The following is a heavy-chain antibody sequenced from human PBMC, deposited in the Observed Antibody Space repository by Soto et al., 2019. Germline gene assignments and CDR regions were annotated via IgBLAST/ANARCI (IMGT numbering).Heavy chain of an antibody. Sequence: SETLSLTCAVYGGSFSGYYWSWIRQPPGKGLEWIGEINHSGSTNYNPSLKSRVTISVDTSKNQFSLKLSSVTAADTAVYYCARAERGGMVRGTHRKDFDYWGQGTLVTVSS. V-gene: IGHV4-34*01. CDR2: INHSGST. CDR3: ARAERGGMVRGTHRKDFDY. J-gene: IGHJ4*02. CDR1: GGSFSGYY. D-gene: IGHD3-10*01.